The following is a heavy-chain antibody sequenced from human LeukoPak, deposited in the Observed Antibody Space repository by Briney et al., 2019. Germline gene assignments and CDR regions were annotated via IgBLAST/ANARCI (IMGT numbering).Heavy chain of an antibody. CDR2: INHSGST. Sequence: SETLSLTCAVYGGSFSGYYWSWIRQPPGKGLEWIGEINHSGSTNYNPSLKSRVTISVDTSKNQFSLKLSSVTAADTAVYYCARSGFMGIAVAGTFDYWGQGTLVTVSS. CDR3: ARSGFMGIAVAGTFDY. D-gene: IGHD6-19*01. J-gene: IGHJ4*02. V-gene: IGHV4-34*01. CDR1: GGSFSGYY.